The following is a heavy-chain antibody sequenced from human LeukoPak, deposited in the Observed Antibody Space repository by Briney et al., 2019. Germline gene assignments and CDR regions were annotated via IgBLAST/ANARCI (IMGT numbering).Heavy chain of an antibody. CDR2: INHSGST. CDR1: GYSISSGYY. CDR3: AREYYYDSSGTPAPFDY. J-gene: IGHJ4*02. D-gene: IGHD3-22*01. V-gene: IGHV4-38-2*02. Sequence: WETLSLTCTGPGYSISSGYYWGWIRQPPGKGLGWIGSINHSGSTYYNPSLKSRVTISVDTSKNQFSLKLSSVTAADTAVYYCAREYYYDSSGTPAPFDYWGQGTLVTVSS.